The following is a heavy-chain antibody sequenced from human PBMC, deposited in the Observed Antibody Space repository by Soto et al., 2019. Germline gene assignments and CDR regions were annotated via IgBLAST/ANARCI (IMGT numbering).Heavy chain of an antibody. Sequence: GGSLRLSCAASGFTFSSYSMNWVRQAPGKGLEWVSSISSSSSYIYDADSVKGRFTISRDNAKNSLYRQMNSLRAEDPAVYYCARQGQPGFHDILTGYYFDYWGQGTLVTVSS. D-gene: IGHD3-9*01. CDR3: ARQGQPGFHDILTGYYFDY. J-gene: IGHJ4*02. V-gene: IGHV3-21*01. CDR1: GFTFSSYS. CDR2: ISSSSSYI.